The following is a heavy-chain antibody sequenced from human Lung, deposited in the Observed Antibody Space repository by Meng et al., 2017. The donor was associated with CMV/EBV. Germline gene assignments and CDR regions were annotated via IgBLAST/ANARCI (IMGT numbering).Heavy chain of an antibody. V-gene: IGHV3-23*01. D-gene: IGHD7-27*01. CDR2: ISGSGGST. CDR1: GYTFSSYS. J-gene: IGHJ4*02. Sequence: LSCRASGYTFSSYSMSWVRQAPGKGLEWVSSISGSGGSTYSADSVKGRLTISRDNSEGTLYLQMNSLTAEDTAIYYCVKGWQNLGDYWGQGTLVTVSS. CDR3: VKGWQNLGDY.